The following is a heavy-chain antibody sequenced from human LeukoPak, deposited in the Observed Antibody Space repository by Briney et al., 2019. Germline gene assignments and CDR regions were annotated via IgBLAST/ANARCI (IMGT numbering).Heavy chain of an antibody. V-gene: IGHV3-23*01. D-gene: IGHD3-22*01. CDR3: AKVGITMIVVVILDY. CDR1: GFTFSSYA. Sequence: TGGSLRLSCAASGFTFSSYAMIWVRQAPGKGLEGVSAISGSGGSTYYADSVKGRFTISRDNSKNTLYLQMNSLRAEDTAVYYCAKVGITMIVVVILDYWGQGTLVTVSS. CDR2: ISGSGGST. J-gene: IGHJ4*01.